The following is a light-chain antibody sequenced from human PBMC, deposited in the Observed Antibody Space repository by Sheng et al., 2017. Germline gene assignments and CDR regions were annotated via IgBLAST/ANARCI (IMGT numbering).Light chain of an antibody. CDR3: SSYAGGHTLV. Sequence: QSALTQPPSASGSPGQSVTISCIGTSSDVGGYNYVSWYQHHPGKAPKLIIYEVNERPSGVPDRFSGSKSGNTASLAVSGLQAEDEADYFCSSYAGGHTLVFGGGTKLTVL. CDR1: SSDVGGYNY. J-gene: IGLJ2*01. CDR2: EVN. V-gene: IGLV2-8*01.